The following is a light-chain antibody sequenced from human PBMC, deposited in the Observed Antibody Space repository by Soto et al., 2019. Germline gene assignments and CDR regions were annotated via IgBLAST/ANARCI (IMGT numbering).Light chain of an antibody. CDR2: EVN. Sequence: QSALTQPPSASGSPGQSVAISCTGTSSDVGGYNYVSWYQQHPGKAPKLMIYEVNKRPSGVPDRFSGSKSGNTASLTVSGLQAEDEADYYCISYAGSSNVFGTGTKRTVL. J-gene: IGLJ1*01. CDR3: ISYAGSSNV. V-gene: IGLV2-8*01. CDR1: SSDVGGYNY.